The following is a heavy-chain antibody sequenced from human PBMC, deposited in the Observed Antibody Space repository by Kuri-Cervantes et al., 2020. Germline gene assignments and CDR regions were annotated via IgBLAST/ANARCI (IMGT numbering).Heavy chain of an antibody. CDR3: ARGRRIAAAGTRYYGMDV. D-gene: IGHD6-13*01. CDR2: ISTSGSTE. Sequence: LSLTCVASGFTFSDYYMTWIRQAPGKGLEWVAYISTSGSTEYYADSVKGRFTISRDNVKNSVHLQMNSLRAEDTAVYYCARGRRIAAAGTRYYGMDVWGQGTTVTVSS. J-gene: IGHJ6*02. CDR1: GFTFSDYY. V-gene: IGHV3-11*01.